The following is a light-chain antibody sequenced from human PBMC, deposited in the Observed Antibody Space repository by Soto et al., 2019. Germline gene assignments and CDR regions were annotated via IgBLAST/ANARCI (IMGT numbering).Light chain of an antibody. J-gene: IGKJ4*01. CDR3: QQLNSYPP. CDR1: QGLSSY. CDR2: AAS. V-gene: IGKV1-9*01. Sequence: DIQLTQSPSFLSASVVGRVTFTCRASQGLSSYVAPHQQKPGKAPKRRIYAASTLQRGVPSKFSGSESGTELTLPFSRRQPQAFATNYCQQLNSYPPFGGET.